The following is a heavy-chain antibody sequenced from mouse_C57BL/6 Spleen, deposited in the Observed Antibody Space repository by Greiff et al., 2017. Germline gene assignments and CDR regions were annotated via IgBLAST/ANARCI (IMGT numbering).Heavy chain of an antibody. CDR1: GYSITSGYD. CDR3: ARGDYAYAMDY. J-gene: IGHJ4*01. V-gene: IGHV3-1*01. Sequence: EVKLMESGPGMVKPSQSLSLTCTVTGYSITSGYDWHWIRHFPGNKLEWMGYISYSGSTNYNPSLKSRISITHDTSKNHFFLKLNSVTTEDTATYYCARGDYAYAMDYWGQGTSVTVSS. CDR2: ISYSGST. D-gene: IGHD2-4*01.